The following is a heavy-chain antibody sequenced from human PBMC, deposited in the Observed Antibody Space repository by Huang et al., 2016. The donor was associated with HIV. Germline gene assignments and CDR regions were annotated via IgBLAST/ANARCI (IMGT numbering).Heavy chain of an antibody. CDR3: ARLTSGWYQDY. Sequence: QVQLVQSGPEVKKPGASVKVSCQTSGYNFSNYDINWVRQAPGQGLKWRGWLNANSGKTAYGQNFQGRVTLTRSTSTGAAYMVLNSLTSQDTAVYYCARLTSGWYQDYWGQGTLVTVSS. CDR1: GYNFSNYD. J-gene: IGHJ4*02. V-gene: IGHV1-8*01. D-gene: IGHD6-19*01. CDR2: LNANSGKT.